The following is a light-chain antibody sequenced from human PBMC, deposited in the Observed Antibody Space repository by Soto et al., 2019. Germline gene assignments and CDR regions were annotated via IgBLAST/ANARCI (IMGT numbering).Light chain of an antibody. Sequence: QSALTQPASVSGSPGQSITISCTGTSSDVGGYNYVSWYQQHPGKAPKLMIYDVTSRPSGVSNRFSGSKSGNTASLTISGLQAEDDADYYCSSYTISSTLEFGGGTKLTVL. CDR3: SSYTISSTLE. CDR2: DVT. J-gene: IGLJ2*01. V-gene: IGLV2-14*03. CDR1: SSDVGGYNY.